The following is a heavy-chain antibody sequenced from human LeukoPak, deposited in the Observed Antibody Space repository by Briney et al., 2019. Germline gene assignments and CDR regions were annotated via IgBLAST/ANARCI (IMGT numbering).Heavy chain of an antibody. CDR3: ARGRFDGITMVRGVYFDY. J-gene: IGHJ4*02. CDR2: IYSGGST. V-gene: IGHV3-53*01. Sequence: GGSLGLSCAASGFTVSSNYMSWVRQAPGKGLEWVSVIYSGGSTYYADSVKGRFTISRDNSKNTLYLQMNSLRAEDTAVYYCARGRFDGITMVRGVYFDYWGQGTLVTVSS. CDR1: GFTVSSNY. D-gene: IGHD3-10*01.